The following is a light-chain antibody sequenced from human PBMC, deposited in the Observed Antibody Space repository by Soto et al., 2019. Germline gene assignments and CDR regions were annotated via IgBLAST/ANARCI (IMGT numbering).Light chain of an antibody. CDR3: SSYTSSSLYV. CDR2: DVS. CDR1: SSDVGGYDY. V-gene: IGLV2-14*03. Sequence: SAPTQPASVSGSTGQSIPISCTGPSSDVGGYDYVSWYQHHPGKSPKLMIYDVSNRPSGVSNRFSGSKSGNTASLTISGLQAEDEADYYCSSYTSSSLYVFGTGTKLTVL. J-gene: IGLJ1*01.